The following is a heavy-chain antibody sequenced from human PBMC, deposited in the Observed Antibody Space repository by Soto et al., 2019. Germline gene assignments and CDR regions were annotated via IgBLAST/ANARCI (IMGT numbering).Heavy chain of an antibody. Sequence: SETLSLTCTVSGGSISSYYWSWLRQPPGKGLEWIGYIYYSGSTNYNPSLKSRVTISVDTSKNQFSLKLSSVTAADTAVYYCARKGAAARYWFDPWGRGTLVTVSS. CDR3: ARKGAAARYWFDP. J-gene: IGHJ5*02. CDR2: IYYSGST. D-gene: IGHD6-13*01. V-gene: IGHV4-59*08. CDR1: GGSISSYY.